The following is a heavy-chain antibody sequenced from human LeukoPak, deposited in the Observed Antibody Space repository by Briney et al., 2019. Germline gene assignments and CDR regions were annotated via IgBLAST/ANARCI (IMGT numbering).Heavy chain of an antibody. CDR3: ATQLNYYYGSGSPGIFDY. V-gene: IGHV1-69*05. Sequence: GASVKVSCKASGGTFSCYAISWVRQAPGQGLEWMGRIIPIFGTANYAQKFQGRVTITTDESTSTAYMELSSLRSEDTAVYYCATQLNYYYGSGSPGIFDYWGQGTLVTVSS. J-gene: IGHJ4*02. CDR1: GGTFSCYA. CDR2: IIPIFGTA. D-gene: IGHD3-10*01.